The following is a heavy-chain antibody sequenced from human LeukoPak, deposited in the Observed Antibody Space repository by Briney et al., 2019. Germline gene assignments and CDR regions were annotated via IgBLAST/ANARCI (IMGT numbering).Heavy chain of an antibody. V-gene: IGHV1-58*01. CDR1: GFTFTSSA. CDR2: IVVGSGNT. CDR3: ARESPYYDFWSGSEYYFDY. J-gene: IGHJ4*02. Sequence: ASVKVSCKASGFTFTSSAVQWVRQARGQRLEWIGWIVVGSGNTNYAQKFQERVTITRDMSTSTAYMELSRLRSDDTAVYYCARESPYYDFWSGSEYYFDYWGQGTLVTVPS. D-gene: IGHD3-3*01.